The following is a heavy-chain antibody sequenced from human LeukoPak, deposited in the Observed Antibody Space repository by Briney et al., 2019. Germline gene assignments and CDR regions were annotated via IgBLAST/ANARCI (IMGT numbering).Heavy chain of an antibody. CDR2: VYSGNDGT. D-gene: IGHD3-10*01. Sequence: GGSLRLSCSASGFTVSTDNMSWVRQVPGKGLEWVSVVYSGNDGTNYADSVRGRFTISRDDSKNMVYLQMNNLRLEDAAVYYCTKRSRGYYDYWGQGTLVTVSS. V-gene: IGHV3-66*02. J-gene: IGHJ4*02. CDR3: TKRSRGYYDY. CDR1: GFTVSTDN.